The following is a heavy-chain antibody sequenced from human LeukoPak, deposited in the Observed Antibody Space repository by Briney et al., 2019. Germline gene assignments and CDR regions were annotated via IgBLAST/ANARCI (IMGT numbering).Heavy chain of an antibody. Sequence: PGGSLRLSCAASGFTVITNDMTWVRQAPGKGLEWVSVLYSDGNTKYADSVQGRFTISRDNSKNTLYLEMNSLSPDDTAVYYCAKSGYSSGEWEYWGQGTLVTVSS. CDR2: LYSDGNT. J-gene: IGHJ4*02. V-gene: IGHV3-53*01. D-gene: IGHD6-19*01. CDR1: GFTVITND. CDR3: AKSGYSSGEWEY.